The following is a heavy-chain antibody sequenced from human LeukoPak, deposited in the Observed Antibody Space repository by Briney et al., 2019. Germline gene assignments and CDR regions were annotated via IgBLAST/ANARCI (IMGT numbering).Heavy chain of an antibody. CDR3: ASRAYCGGDCYWRGAFDI. CDR1: GGTFSSYA. D-gene: IGHD2-21*02. Sequence: SMKVSCKASGGTFSSYAISWVRQAPGQGLEWMGRIIPIFGTANYAQKFQGRVTITTDESTSTAYMELSSLRSEDTAVYYCASRAYCGGDCYWRGAFDIWGQGTMVTVSS. CDR2: IIPIFGTA. J-gene: IGHJ3*02. V-gene: IGHV1-69*05.